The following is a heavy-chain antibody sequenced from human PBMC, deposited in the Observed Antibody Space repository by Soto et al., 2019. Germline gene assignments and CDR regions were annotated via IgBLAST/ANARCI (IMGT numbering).Heavy chain of an antibody. V-gene: IGHV3-30*18. CDR2: ISYDGSNK. CDR1: GFTFSSYG. Sequence: QVQLVESGGGVVQPGRSLRLSCAASGFTFSSYGMHWVRQAPGKGLEWVAVISYDGSNKYYADSVKGRFTISRDNSKNTLYLQMSSLGAEDRGVYYCAKAGAEIAAAGRGGMDVWGKGTTVTVSS. CDR3: AKAGAEIAAAGRGGMDV. J-gene: IGHJ6*04. D-gene: IGHD6-13*01.